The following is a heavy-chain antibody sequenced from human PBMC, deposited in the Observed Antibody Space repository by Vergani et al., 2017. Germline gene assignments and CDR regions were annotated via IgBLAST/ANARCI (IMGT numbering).Heavy chain of an antibody. Sequence: QMQLVQSGAEVKKTGSSVKVSCKASGYTFTYRYLHWVRQAPGQGLEWMGGIIPIFGTANYAQKFQGRVTITADESTSTAYMELSSLRSEDTAVYYCARDPITGTTGWFDPWGQGTLVTVSS. CDR2: IIPIFGTA. J-gene: IGHJ5*02. CDR1: GYTFTYRY. D-gene: IGHD1-7*01. V-gene: IGHV1-69*01. CDR3: ARDPITGTTGWFDP.